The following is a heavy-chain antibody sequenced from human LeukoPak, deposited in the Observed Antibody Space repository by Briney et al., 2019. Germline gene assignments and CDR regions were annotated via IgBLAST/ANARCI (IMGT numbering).Heavy chain of an antibody. CDR3: AKDRSSGWTGHYFDY. D-gene: IGHD6-19*01. CDR2: ISWNSGSI. V-gene: IGHV3-9*01. CDR1: GFTFDDYA. J-gene: IGHJ4*02. Sequence: GGSLRLSCAASGFTFDDYAMHWVRQAPGKGLEWVSGISWNSGSIGYADSVKGRFTISRDNAKNSLYLHMNSLRAEDTALYYCAKDRSSGWTGHYFDYWGQGTLVTVSS.